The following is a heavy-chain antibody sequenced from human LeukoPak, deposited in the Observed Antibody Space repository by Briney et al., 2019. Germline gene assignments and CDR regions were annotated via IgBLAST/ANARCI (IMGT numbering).Heavy chain of an antibody. D-gene: IGHD3-22*01. CDR1: GYSFTSYW. Sequence: GESLKISCKGSGYSFTSYWIGWVRQMPGKGLEWMGRIDPSDSYTNYSPSFQGHVTISADKSISTAYLQWSSLKASDTAMYYCARLYDSSGYGNYYYYGMDVWGQGTTVTVSS. J-gene: IGHJ6*02. V-gene: IGHV5-10-1*01. CDR2: IDPSDSYT. CDR3: ARLYDSSGYGNYYYYGMDV.